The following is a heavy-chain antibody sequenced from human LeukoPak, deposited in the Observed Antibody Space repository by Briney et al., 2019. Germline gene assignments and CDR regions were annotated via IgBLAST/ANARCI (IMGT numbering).Heavy chain of an antibody. CDR3: ASGYLWFGEFDY. CDR2: IYYSGST. D-gene: IGHD3-10*01. CDR1: GGSIRSYY. V-gene: IGHV4-59*01. J-gene: IGHJ4*02. Sequence: SETLSLTCPVSGGSIRSYYWSWIRQPPGKGLEWIGYIYYSGSTNYNPSLKSRVTISLDTSKNQFSLKLSSVTAADTAVYYCASGYLWFGEFDYWGQGTLVTVSS.